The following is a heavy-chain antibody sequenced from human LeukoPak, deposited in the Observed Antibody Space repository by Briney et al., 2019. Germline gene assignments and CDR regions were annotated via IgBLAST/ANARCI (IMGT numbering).Heavy chain of an antibody. D-gene: IGHD2-15*01. CDR2: IDHRGIS. Sequence: SETLSLTCSVHAESFSAYFWSWIRQVPGRGLEWIGEIDHRGISNYNPSLKSRATILVDTSNNRFSLSLAPVTAADTATYYCASRSLTLAAARCFDDWGQGTVVTVSS. V-gene: IGHV4-34*01. J-gene: IGHJ4*03. CDR1: AESFSAYF. CDR3: ASRSLTLAAARCFDD.